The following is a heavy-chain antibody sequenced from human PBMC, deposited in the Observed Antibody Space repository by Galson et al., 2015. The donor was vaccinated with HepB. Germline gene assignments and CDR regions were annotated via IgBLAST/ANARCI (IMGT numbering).Heavy chain of an antibody. CDR2: INPNSGVT. Sequence: SVKVSCKASGYTFTGYYMHWVRQAPGQGLEWMGWINPNSGVTNYAQKFQGRVTMTRDTSISTAYMELSRLRSDDTAVYYCAVGLKGLAFSYGDNYSFKYWGQGALVTVSS. CDR1: GYTFTGYY. D-gene: IGHD4/OR15-4a*01. J-gene: IGHJ4*02. V-gene: IGHV1-2*02. CDR3: AVGLKGLAFSYGDNYSFKY.